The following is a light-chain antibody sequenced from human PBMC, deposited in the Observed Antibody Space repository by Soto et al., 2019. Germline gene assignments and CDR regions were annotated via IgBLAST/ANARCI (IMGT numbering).Light chain of an antibody. Sequence: QSVLTQPPSTSGTPGQRVTISCSGSSSNIGSNHVYWYQQFPGMAPKLLMYRSDQRPTGVPDRFSGSKSGTSASLAISGLRSDDEAEYYCAARDDSLSGVVFGGGTKLPVL. CDR2: RSD. J-gene: IGLJ2*01. CDR3: AARDDSLSGVV. CDR1: SSNIGSNH. V-gene: IGLV1-47*01.